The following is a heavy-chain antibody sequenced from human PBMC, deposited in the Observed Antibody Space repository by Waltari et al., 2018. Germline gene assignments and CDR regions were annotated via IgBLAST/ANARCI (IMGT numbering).Heavy chain of an antibody. CDR3: ATDVNGRGGAYYYYGMDV. D-gene: IGHD1-26*01. V-gene: IGHV1-69-2*01. CDR1: GYTFTDYY. Sequence: EVQLVQSGAEVKKPGATVKISCKVSGYTFTDYYMHWVQQAPGTGLEWMGLVDPEDGEKIYAEKFQGRVTITADTSTDTAYMELSSLRSEDTAVYDCATDVNGRGGAYYYYGMDVWGQGTTVTVSS. CDR2: VDPEDGEK. J-gene: IGHJ6*02.